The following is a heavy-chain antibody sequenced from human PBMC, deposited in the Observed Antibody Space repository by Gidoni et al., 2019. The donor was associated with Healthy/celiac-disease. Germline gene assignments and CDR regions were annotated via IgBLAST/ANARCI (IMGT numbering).Heavy chain of an antibody. CDR3: AKDQGPGSRDRSPHDAFDI. Sequence: SGFTFSSYGMHWVRQAPGKGLEWVAVISYDGSNKYYADSVKGRFTISRDNSKNTLYLQMNSLRAEDTAVYYCAKDQGPGSRDRSPHDAFDIWGQGTMVTVSS. D-gene: IGHD2-15*01. J-gene: IGHJ3*02. CDR2: ISYDGSNK. CDR1: GFTFSSYG. V-gene: IGHV3-30*18.